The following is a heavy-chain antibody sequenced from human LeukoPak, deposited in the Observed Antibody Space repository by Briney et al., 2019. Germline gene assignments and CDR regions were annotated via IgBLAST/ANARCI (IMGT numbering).Heavy chain of an antibody. CDR1: GGSISSSSYY. V-gene: IGHV4-39*07. CDR3: ARDKGLFRSQEIYYFDY. J-gene: IGHJ4*02. D-gene: IGHD3-22*01. CDR2: IYYSGST. Sequence: SETLSLTCTVSGGSISSSSYYWGWIRQPPGKGLGWMGGIYYSGSTYYNPSLKSRVTISVDTSKNQFSLKLSSVTAADTAVYYCARDKGLFRSQEIYYFDYWGQGTLVTVSS.